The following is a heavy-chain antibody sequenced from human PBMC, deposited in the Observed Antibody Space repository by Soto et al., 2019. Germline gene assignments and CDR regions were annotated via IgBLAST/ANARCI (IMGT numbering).Heavy chain of an antibody. Sequence: QVQLVQSGAEVKKPESSVKVSCKASGGTFSSYAISWVRQAPGQGLEWMGGIIPIFGTANYAQKFQGRVTITADKSTSTAYMEPSSIRSEDTAVYYSAREAITTVRGVPQYYYYGMDVWGQGTTVTVSS. CDR2: IIPIFGTA. D-gene: IGHD3-10*01. J-gene: IGHJ6*02. CDR1: GGTFSSYA. CDR3: AREAITTVRGVPQYYYYGMDV. V-gene: IGHV1-69*06.